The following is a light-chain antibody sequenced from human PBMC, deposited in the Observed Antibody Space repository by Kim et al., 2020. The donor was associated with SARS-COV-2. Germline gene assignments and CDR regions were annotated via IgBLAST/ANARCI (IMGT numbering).Light chain of an antibody. V-gene: IGLV3-21*04. CDR1: NIGSKS. CDR3: QVWDSSSDHYVV. J-gene: IGLJ2*01. CDR2: YDS. Sequence: PGKTGRITCGRNNIGSKSVHCYQQKPGKAPVLVIYYDSDRPSGIPERFSGSNSGNTATLTISRVKAGDETDYYCQVWDSSSDHYVVFGGGTQLTVL.